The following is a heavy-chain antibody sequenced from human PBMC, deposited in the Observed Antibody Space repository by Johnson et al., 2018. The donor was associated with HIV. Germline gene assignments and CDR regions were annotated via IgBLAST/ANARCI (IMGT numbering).Heavy chain of an antibody. J-gene: IGHJ3*02. Sequence: MQLVESGGGVVQPGRSLRLSCAASGFTFSSYGMNWVRQAPGKGLEWVSAISGSGGSTYYADSVKGRFTISRENVKNFVYLQMNSLRAEDTALYYCAREIPYDYVWGSYSPGAFDIWGQGTMVTVSS. CDR3: AREIPYDYVWGSYSPGAFDI. CDR2: ISGSGGST. D-gene: IGHD3-16*01. V-gene: IGHV3-23*04. CDR1: GFTFSSYG.